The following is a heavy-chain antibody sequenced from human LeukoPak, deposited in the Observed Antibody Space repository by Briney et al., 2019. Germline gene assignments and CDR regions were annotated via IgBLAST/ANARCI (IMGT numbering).Heavy chain of an antibody. V-gene: IGHV4-34*01. CDR1: GGSFSGYY. Sequence: PSETLSLTCAVYGGSFSGYYWSWIRQPPGKGLEWIGEINHSGSTNYNPSLKSRVTISVDTSKNQFSLKLSSVAAADTAVYYCARGPGCSSTSCYRYYYGMDVWAKGPRSPSP. D-gene: IGHD2-2*01. CDR3: ARGPGCSSTSCYRYYYGMDV. J-gene: IGHJ6*02. CDR2: INHSGST.